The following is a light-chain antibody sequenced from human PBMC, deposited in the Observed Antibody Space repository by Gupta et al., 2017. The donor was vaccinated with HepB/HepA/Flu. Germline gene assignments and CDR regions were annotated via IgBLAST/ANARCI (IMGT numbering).Light chain of an antibody. CDR3: LQDDSYPRT. CDR2: AAS. CDR1: QGISSY. J-gene: IGKJ1*01. V-gene: IGKV1-8*01. Sequence: AIRMTQSPSSFSASTGDRVTITCRASQGISSYLAWYQQKPGKAPKLLIYAASTLQSGVPSRFRGSGSGTXFTLTIXCLQSEDFATYYCLQDDSYPRTFGXGTKVEIK.